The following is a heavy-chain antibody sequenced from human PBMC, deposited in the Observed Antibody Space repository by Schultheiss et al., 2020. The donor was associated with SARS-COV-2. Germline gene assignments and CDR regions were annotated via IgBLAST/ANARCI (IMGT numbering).Heavy chain of an antibody. Sequence: SETLSLTCTVSGGSISSYYWSWIRQPAGKGLDWIGYIYYSGSTYYNPSLKSRVTISVDTSKNQFSLKLSSVTAADTAVYYCARRSSSKPHDYWGQGTLVTVSS. D-gene: IGHD6-13*01. J-gene: IGHJ4*02. CDR3: ARRSSSKPHDY. V-gene: IGHV4-59*08. CDR2: IYYSGST. CDR1: GGSISSYY.